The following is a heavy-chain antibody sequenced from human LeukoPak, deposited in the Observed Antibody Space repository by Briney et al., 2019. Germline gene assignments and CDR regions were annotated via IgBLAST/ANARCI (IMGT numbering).Heavy chain of an antibody. D-gene: IGHD6-6*01. CDR1: GFTFSSYW. CDR2: IKQDGSEK. J-gene: IGHJ5*02. V-gene: IGHV3-7*01. Sequence: GGSLRRSCAPSGFTFSSYWMSWVRQAPGKGLQWVANIKQDGSEKYYVDSVKGRFTISRDNAKNSLYLQMNSLRAEDTAVYYCARDLAARPHWFDPWGQGTLVTVSS. CDR3: ARDLAARPHWFDP.